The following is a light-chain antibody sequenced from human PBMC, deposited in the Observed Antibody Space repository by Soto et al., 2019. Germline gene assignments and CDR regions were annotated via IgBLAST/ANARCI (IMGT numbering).Light chain of an antibody. J-gene: IGKJ1*01. V-gene: IGKV1-5*01. CDR3: QQYNSYSWT. Sequence: DIQMTQSPSTLSASVGDRVTISCRASQNIGRWLAWYQQKLGTAPNLLIYHASNLRGGVPSRFSGGGSGTEFTLTISSLQPDDIATYSCQQYNSYSWTFGQGTKVDIK. CDR2: HAS. CDR1: QNIGRW.